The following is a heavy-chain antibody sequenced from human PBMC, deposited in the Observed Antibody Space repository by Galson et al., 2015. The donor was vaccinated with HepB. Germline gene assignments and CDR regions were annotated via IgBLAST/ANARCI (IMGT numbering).Heavy chain of an antibody. CDR2: IIPILGAA. CDR1: GVTFTNYA. CDR3: ARVEYGMDV. V-gene: IGHV1-69*10. Sequence: SVKVSCKASGVTFTNYAFSWVRQAPGQGLEWMGGIIPILGAANYAQKFQNRITITADTDTTTINMEMSSLTADDTAMYYCARVEYGMDVGGQGTTVTVSS. J-gene: IGHJ6*02.